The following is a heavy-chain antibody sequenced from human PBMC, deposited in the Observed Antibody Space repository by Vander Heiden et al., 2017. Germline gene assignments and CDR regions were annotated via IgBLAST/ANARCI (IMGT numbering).Heavy chain of an antibody. CDR1: GFTFSSYA. CDR3: AKRLRFRTNDLWFDP. D-gene: IGHD4-17*01. J-gene: IGHJ5*02. Sequence: EMQLLSSGRGWVELVGSLRLPCSASGFTFSSYAMSWVRQAPGKGLEWVSAISGSGGSTYYADSVKGRFTISRDNSKNTLYRQMNSLRAEDTAVYYCAKRLRFRTNDLWFDPWGQGTLVTVSS. V-gene: IGHV3-23*01. CDR2: ISGSGGST.